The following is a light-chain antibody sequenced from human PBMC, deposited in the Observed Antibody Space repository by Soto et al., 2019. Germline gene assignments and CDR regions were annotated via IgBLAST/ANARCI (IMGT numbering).Light chain of an antibody. CDR2: EVN. CDR1: SSDVGGYNY. CDR3: SSYAGRSNV. Sequence: QSALTQPPSWSGSPGQSVAISCTGTSSDVGGYNYVSWYQQHPGKAPKLMIYEVNKRPSGVPDRFSGSKSGNTASLTVSGLQAEDEADYYCSSYAGRSNVFGTGTKVTVL. J-gene: IGLJ1*01. V-gene: IGLV2-8*01.